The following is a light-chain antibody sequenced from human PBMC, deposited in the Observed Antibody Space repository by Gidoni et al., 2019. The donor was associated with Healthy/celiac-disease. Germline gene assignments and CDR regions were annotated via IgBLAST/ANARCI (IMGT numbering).Light chain of an antibody. CDR1: QSISSW. V-gene: IGKV1-5*03. CDR3: QQYNSYSALT. J-gene: IGKJ4*01. CDR2: KAS. Sequence: QSPSTLSASVGDRVTITCRASQSISSWLAWYQQKPGKAPKLLIYKASSLESGVPSRFSSSGSGTEFTLTISSLQPDDFATYYCQQYNSYSALTFGGGTKVEIK.